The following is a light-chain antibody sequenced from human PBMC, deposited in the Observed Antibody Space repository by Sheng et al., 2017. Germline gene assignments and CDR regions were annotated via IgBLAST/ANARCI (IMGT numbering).Light chain of an antibody. CDR2: QDN. CDR1: KLGDRY. CDR3: HAWDKSTETVV. V-gene: IGLV3-1*01. J-gene: IGLJ2*01. Sequence: SYELTQPPSLSVSPGQTASITCSGEKLGDRYTSWYQQKAGQSPLLVIYQDNRRPSGIPERFSGSNSGNTATLTISGTQALDEAAYYCHAWDKSTETVVFGGGTKLTVL.